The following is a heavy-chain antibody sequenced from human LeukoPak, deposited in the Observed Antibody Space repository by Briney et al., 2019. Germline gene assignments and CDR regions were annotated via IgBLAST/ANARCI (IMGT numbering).Heavy chain of an antibody. Sequence: ASVKVSCKASGYTFTSYDVNWVRQATGQGLEWMGWMNPNSGNTGYAQKIQGRVTMTRNTSISTAYMELSSLRSEDTAVYYCARVVVAGPRAFDYWGQGTLVTVSS. CDR1: GYTFTSYD. D-gene: IGHD6-19*01. J-gene: IGHJ4*02. CDR2: MNPNSGNT. V-gene: IGHV1-8*01. CDR3: ARVVVAGPRAFDY.